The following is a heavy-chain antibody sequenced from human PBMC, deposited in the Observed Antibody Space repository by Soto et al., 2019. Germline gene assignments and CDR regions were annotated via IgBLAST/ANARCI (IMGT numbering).Heavy chain of an antibody. J-gene: IGHJ4*02. CDR2: VYYSGTT. CDR3: ARTTAVPNTLRSRYFFDY. CDR1: GGSVSNKTYY. D-gene: IGHD4-17*01. Sequence: QVQLQESGPGLLKPSETLSLTCSVSGGSVSNKTYYWNWIRQPPGKRLEWIGYVYYSGTTNYNPSLKSRVTISVDLSKDQFSLRLSSVTTADTALYYCARTTAVPNTLRSRYFFDYWGQGTLVTVSS. V-gene: IGHV4-61*01.